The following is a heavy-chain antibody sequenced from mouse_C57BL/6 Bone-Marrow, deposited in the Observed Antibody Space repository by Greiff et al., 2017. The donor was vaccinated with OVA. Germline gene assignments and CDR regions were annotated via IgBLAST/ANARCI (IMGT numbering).Heavy chain of an antibody. D-gene: IGHD2-2*01. Sequence: EVKLMESGGGLVKPGGSLKLSCAASGFTFSDYGMHWVRQAPEKGLEWVAYISSGSSTIYYADNVKGRFTISRDNAKNTRFLQLTSLRSEDTAMYYGARRLLWLRAYYYAMDYWGQGTSVTVSS. CDR3: ARRLLWLRAYYYAMDY. V-gene: IGHV5-17*01. CDR2: ISSGSSTI. CDR1: GFTFSDYG. J-gene: IGHJ4*01.